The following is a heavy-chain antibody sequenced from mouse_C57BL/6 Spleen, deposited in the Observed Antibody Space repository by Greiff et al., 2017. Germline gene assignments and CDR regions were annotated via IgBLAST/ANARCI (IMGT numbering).Heavy chain of an antibody. J-gene: IGHJ2*01. CDR3: ARDSSCYGY. CDR2: INPSNGGT. CDR1: GYTFTSYW. V-gene: IGHV1-53*01. Sequence: QVQLLQPGTELVKPGASVKLSCKASGYTFTSYWMHWVKQRPGQGLEWMGNINPSNGGTNYNEKLKSQATLTVDQSSSTAYMQISSLTSEDSAVYYCARDSSCYGYWGQGTTLTVSS. D-gene: IGHD3-2*02.